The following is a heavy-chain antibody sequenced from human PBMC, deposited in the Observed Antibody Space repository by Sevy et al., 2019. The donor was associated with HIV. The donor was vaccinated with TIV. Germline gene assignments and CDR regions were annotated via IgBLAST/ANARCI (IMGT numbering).Heavy chain of an antibody. J-gene: IGHJ4*02. CDR2: ISSRSSYT. D-gene: IGHD3-3*01. Sequence: GGSLRLSCTASGFTFSSYEMNWVRQAPGKGLEWVSYISSRSSYTNYADSVKGRFTISRDNAKNSLYLQMNSLRAEDTAVYYCARVRFDSGNFYLDYWGQGTLVTVSS. CDR1: GFTFSSYE. V-gene: IGHV3-48*03. CDR3: ARVRFDSGNFYLDY.